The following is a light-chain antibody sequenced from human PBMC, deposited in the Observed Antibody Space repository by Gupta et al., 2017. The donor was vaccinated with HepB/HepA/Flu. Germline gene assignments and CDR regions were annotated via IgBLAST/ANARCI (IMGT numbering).Light chain of an antibody. J-gene: IGKJ3*01. V-gene: IGKV1-12*01. CDR1: QDISNW. CDR3: QQANRVPFT. CDR2: AAY. Sequence: DIQMTQSPSSVSASVGDRVTVTCRASQDISNWLAWYQQRPGKAPKLLIYAAYTLQSGVPSRFSGSGSGTXFTLTIXSLQPEDLATYYCQQANRVPFTCGXGTKVEIK.